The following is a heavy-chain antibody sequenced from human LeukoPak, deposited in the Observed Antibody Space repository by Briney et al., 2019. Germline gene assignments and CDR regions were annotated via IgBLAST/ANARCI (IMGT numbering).Heavy chain of an antibody. Sequence: SGGSLRLSCAASGFTFSSYAMSWVRQAPGKGLEWVSSISSSSSYIYYADSVKGRFTISRDNAKNSLYLQMNSLRAEDTAVYYCAGHFDWLLSFDYWGQGTLVTVSS. CDR1: GFTFSSYA. CDR3: AGHFDWLLSFDY. D-gene: IGHD3-9*01. CDR2: ISSSSSYI. J-gene: IGHJ4*02. V-gene: IGHV3-21*01.